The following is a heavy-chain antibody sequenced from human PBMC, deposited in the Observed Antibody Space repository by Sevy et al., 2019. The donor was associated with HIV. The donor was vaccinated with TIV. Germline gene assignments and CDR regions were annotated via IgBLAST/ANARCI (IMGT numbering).Heavy chain of an antibody. CDR1: GFTFSSYA. V-gene: IGHV3-30-3*01. Sequence: GGSLRLSCAASGFTFSSYAMHWVRQAPGKGLEWVEVISYDGSNKYYADSVKGRFTISRDNSKNTLYLQMNSLRAEDTAVYYCAREGAGTPYYFDYWGQGTLVTVSS. CDR2: ISYDGSNK. J-gene: IGHJ4*02. CDR3: AREGAGTPYYFDY. D-gene: IGHD1-26*01.